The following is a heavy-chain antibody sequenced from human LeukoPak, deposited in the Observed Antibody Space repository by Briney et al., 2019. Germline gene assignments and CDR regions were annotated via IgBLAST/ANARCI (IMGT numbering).Heavy chain of an antibody. J-gene: IGHJ5*02. Sequence: SETLSLTCTVSGGSISSSSYYWGWIRQPPGKGLEWIVSIYYSGSTYYNPSLKSRVTISVDTSKNQFSLKLSSVTAADTAVYYCARGFFDGGWFDPWGQGTLVTVSS. D-gene: IGHD3/OR15-3a*01. CDR2: IYYSGST. V-gene: IGHV4-39*01. CDR1: GGSISSSSYY. CDR3: ARGFFDGGWFDP.